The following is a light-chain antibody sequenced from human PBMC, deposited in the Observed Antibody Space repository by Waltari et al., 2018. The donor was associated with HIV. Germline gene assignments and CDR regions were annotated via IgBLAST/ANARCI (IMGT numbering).Light chain of an antibody. CDR3: QVWDSSSDHVV. CDR2: GNN. Sequence: SFVLTQPPSVSEAPGKTARVTCGGSNIGSDAVHWYQQKPGQGPVLVIYGNNDRPSGIPERFSGSNSVNTATLTISRGGAGDEADYYCQVWDSSSDHVVFGGGTKLTVL. J-gene: IGLJ2*01. CDR1: NIGSDA. V-gene: IGLV3-21*04.